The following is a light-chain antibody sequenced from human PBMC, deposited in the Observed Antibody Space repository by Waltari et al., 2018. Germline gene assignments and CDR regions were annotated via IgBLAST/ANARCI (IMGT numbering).Light chain of an antibody. V-gene: IGLV2-11*01. CDR3: CSYAGDYSWI. CDR2: EVS. Sequence: QSALTQPRSVSGSPGQSVTISCTGAGSDVGGYNYVSWYQQHPGQAPKLMLDEVSKRPSGVPDRFSGSKSGNTASLTISGLQAEDEADYYCCSYAGDYSWIFGGGTKVTVL. CDR1: GSDVGGYNY. J-gene: IGLJ2*01.